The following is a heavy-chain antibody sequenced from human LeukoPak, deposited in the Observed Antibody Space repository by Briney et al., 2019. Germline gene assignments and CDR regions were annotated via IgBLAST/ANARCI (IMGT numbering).Heavy chain of an antibody. CDR1: GGSISSYY. D-gene: IGHD6-19*01. CDR3: ARSSRSSGWYYFDY. Sequence: SETLSLTCTVSGGSISSYYWSWIRQPPGKGLEWIGYIYYSGSTNYNPSLKSRVTISVDTSKNQFSLKLSSVTAADTAVYYCARSSRSSGWYYFDYWGQGTLVPVSS. V-gene: IGHV4-59*01. J-gene: IGHJ4*02. CDR2: IYYSGST.